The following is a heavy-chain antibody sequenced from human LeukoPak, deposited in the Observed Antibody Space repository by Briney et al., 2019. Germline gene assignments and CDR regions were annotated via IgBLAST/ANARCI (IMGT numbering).Heavy chain of an antibody. J-gene: IGHJ4*02. CDR1: GFPLDRYW. Sequence: GGSLRISCVASGFPLDRYWMRWGPQAPGKGPEWVANIKHDGSEKNFVDSVKGRFTISRDNAENSLFLQMNSLRADDTAAYFCARQPIYEAYFDFWGQGTLVTVSS. CDR3: ARQPIYEAYFDF. CDR2: IKHDGSEK. D-gene: IGHD3-16*01. V-gene: IGHV3-7*01.